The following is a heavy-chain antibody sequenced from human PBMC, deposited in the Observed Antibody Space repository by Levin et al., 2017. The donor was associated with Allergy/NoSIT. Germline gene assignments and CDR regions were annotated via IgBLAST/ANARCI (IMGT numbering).Heavy chain of an antibody. J-gene: IGHJ5*01. D-gene: IGHD4-17*01. CDR3: ATSPGTTVTWNWFDY. Sequence: KISCKASGGTFDTSGINWVRQAPGQGLEWMGRIIPILGIVNYAQKFQGRVTINADKSTSTAYMEVSSLRSEDTAFYYCATSPGTTVTWNWFDYWGQGTLVTVSS. CDR2: IIPILGIV. V-gene: IGHV1-69*04. CDR1: GGTFDTSG.